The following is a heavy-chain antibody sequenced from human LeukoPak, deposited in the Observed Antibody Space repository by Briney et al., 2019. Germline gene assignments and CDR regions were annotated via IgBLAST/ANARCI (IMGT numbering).Heavy chain of an antibody. J-gene: IGHJ1*01. V-gene: IGHV3-23*01. CDR1: GFSFSSYA. CDR2: ISGSGDTT. CDR3: AKAPVDSSGIYEYFRH. D-gene: IGHD6-19*01. Sequence: PGGSLRLSCAASGFSFSSYAMSWVRQAPGKGLEWVSVISGSGDTTYYAGSVKGRFTISRDNSKNTLYLRMNSLRADDTAVYYCAKAPVDSSGIYEYFRHWGQGTLVAVSS.